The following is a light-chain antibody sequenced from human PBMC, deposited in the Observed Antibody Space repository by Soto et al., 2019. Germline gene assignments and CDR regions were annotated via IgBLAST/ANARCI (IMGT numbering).Light chain of an antibody. CDR1: QSVSSN. V-gene: IGKV3-15*01. CDR2: GTS. CDR3: QQYNNWPPCT. J-gene: IGKJ1*01. Sequence: EIVMTQSPATLYVSPGERATLSCRASQSVSSNLAWYQQKPGQAPTLIIYGTSTRATGIPARFSGSGSGTEFTLTISRLQSEDFAVYYCQQYNNWPPCTFGQGTTVKFK.